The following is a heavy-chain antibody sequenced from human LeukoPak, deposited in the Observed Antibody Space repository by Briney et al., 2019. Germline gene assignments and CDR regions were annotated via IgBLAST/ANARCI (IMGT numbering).Heavy chain of an antibody. J-gene: IGHJ3*02. Sequence: PSETLSLTCAVYGGSFSGYYWSWIRQPAGKGLEWIGRIYTSGSTNYNPSLKSRVTMSVDTSKNQFSLKLSSVTAADTAVYYCARGATRDDAFDIWGQGTMVTVSS. D-gene: IGHD5-12*01. V-gene: IGHV4-59*10. CDR3: ARGATRDDAFDI. CDR2: IYTSGST. CDR1: GGSFSGYY.